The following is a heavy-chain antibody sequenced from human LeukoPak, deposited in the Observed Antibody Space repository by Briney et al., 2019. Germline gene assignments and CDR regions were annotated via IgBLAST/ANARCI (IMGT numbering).Heavy chain of an antibody. D-gene: IGHD5-18*01. V-gene: IGHV4-59*08. CDR1: GGSISSYY. CDR2: IYYSGST. CDR3: ARSRGRNTAMVTFFDY. J-gene: IGHJ4*02. Sequence: ASETLSLTCTVSGGSISSYYWSWIRQPPGKGLEWIGYIYYSGSTNYNPSLKSRVTISVDTSKNQFSLKLSSVTAADTAVYYCARSRGRNTAMVTFFDYWGQGTLVTVSS.